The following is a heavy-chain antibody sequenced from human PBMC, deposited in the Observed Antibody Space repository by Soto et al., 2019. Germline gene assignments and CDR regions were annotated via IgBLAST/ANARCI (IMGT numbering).Heavy chain of an antibody. J-gene: IGHJ4*02. D-gene: IGHD4-17*01. CDR1: GFTFSTYW. CDR3: ARGAVRDHDFGDH. Sequence: EVQLVESGGDLVQPGGSLRLSCAASGFTFSTYWMHWVRQVPGKGPEWVSRMSSDGSSTAYADSVRGRFIISRDNAKITLYLQMNSLRVDDTAMYYCARGAVRDHDFGDHWGLGTLVAVSS. V-gene: IGHV3-74*01. CDR2: MSSDGSST.